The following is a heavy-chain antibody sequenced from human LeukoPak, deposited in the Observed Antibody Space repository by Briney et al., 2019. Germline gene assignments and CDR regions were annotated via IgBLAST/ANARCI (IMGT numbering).Heavy chain of an antibody. Sequence: EASVKVSCEASGGTFSSYDISWVRQAPGQGLEWMGGITPMFGTPNYAQKFQGRVTITADESTSTVYMELSSLRSEDTAVYYCARGWLAETTVVTPYNYWSQGTLVAVSS. CDR2: ITPMFGTP. CDR1: GGTFSSYD. D-gene: IGHD4-23*01. J-gene: IGHJ4*02. CDR3: ARGWLAETTVVTPYNY. V-gene: IGHV1-69*01.